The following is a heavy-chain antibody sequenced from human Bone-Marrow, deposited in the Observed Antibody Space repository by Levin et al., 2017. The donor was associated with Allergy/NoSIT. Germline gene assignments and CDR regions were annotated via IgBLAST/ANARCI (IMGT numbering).Heavy chain of an antibody. CDR3: ARAGLRFLEWLSFFDS. CDR2: IYFNGRT. Sequence: PSETLSLTCNVSGGSISSSNHYWGWIRQPPGKGPEWIGTIYFNGRTSYNPSLNSRVTISVDTSSNQLSLNLKSVTAADTAVYYCARAGLRFLEWLSFFDSWGLGTLVIVSS. J-gene: IGHJ4*02. CDR1: GGSISSSNHY. D-gene: IGHD3-3*01. V-gene: IGHV4-39*07.